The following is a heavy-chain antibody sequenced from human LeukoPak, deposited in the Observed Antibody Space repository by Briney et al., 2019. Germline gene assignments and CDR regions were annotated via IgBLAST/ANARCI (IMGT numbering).Heavy chain of an antibody. J-gene: IGHJ4*02. CDR2: IWYDGSNK. D-gene: IGHD3-22*01. V-gene: IGHV3-33*08. Sequence: PGGSLRLSCAASGFTFSSYSMNWVRQAPGKGLEWVAGIWYDGSNKYYADSVKGRFTISRDNSKNTLYLQMNSLRAEDTAVYYCARDTYYYDSSGYYPYWGQGTLVTVSS. CDR1: GFTFSSYS. CDR3: ARDTYYYDSSGYYPY.